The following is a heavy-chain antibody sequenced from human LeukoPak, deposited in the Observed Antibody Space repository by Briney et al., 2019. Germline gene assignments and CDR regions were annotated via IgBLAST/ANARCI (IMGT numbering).Heavy chain of an antibody. CDR1: GFTFSSYG. V-gene: IGHV3-30*18. CDR2: ISYDGSNK. Sequence: GGSLRLSCAASGFTFSSYGMHWVRQAPGKGLEWVAVISYDGSNKYYADSVKGRFTISRDNSKNTLYLQMNSLRAEDTAVYYCAKDLYSSPNYWGQGTLVTVSS. CDR3: AKDLYSSPNY. D-gene: IGHD6-13*01. J-gene: IGHJ4*02.